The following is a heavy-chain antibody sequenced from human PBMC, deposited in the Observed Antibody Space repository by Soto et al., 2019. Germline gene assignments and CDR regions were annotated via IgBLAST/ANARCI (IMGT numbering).Heavy chain of an antibody. D-gene: IGHD6-19*01. CDR2: VNHSGST. V-gene: IGHV4-34*01. CDR3: ASLDSTGWYLED. CDR1: GRSFSNPYYY. J-gene: IGHJ4*02. Sequence: QVQLQQWGAGLLKPSETLSLTCAVYGRSFSNPYYYWSWIRQPQGKGLEWIGEVNHSGSTNYTTTLKSRVTISLDTSKNHFSLRLTSVTAADTSVYYCASLDSTGWYLEDWGQGTLVTVSS.